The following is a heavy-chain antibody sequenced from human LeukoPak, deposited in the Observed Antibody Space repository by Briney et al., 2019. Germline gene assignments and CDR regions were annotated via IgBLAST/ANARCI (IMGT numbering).Heavy chain of an antibody. CDR3: ARVGYYASGPFSYFDY. D-gene: IGHD3-10*01. J-gene: IGHJ4*02. CDR1: GFTFSGYA. Sequence: GRSLRLSCAASGFTFSGYAMHWVRQAPGKGLEWVAVTSYDGSNEHYADSVKGRFTISRDNSKNTLYLQMNSLSVEDTAVYYCARVGYYASGPFSYFDYWGQGTLVTVSS. V-gene: IGHV3-30-3*01. CDR2: TSYDGSNE.